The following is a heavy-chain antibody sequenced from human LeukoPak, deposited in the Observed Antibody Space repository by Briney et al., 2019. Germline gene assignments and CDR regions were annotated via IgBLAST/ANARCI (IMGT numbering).Heavy chain of an antibody. J-gene: IGHJ6*03. D-gene: IGHD3-10*01. CDR2: ISSSGITI. V-gene: IGHV3-11*01. CDR1: GFIFSDYY. CDR3: ARGKTGSYYSRSYYMDV. Sequence: PGGSLRLSCAASGFIFSDYYMSWIRQAPGKGLEWVSYISSSGITIYYADSVKGRFTISRDSAKNSLYLQMNSLRAEDTAVYYCARGKTGSYYSRSYYMDVWGKGTTVTISS.